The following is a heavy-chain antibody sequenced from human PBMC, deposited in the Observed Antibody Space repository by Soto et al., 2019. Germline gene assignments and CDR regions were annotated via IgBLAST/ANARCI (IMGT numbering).Heavy chain of an antibody. CDR2: IYPGDSDT. J-gene: IGHJ4*02. V-gene: IGHV5-51*01. CDR3: ARGGKYWDNDY. CDR1: GYSFTTFW. D-gene: IGHD1-26*01. Sequence: GESLKISCKASGYSFTTFWIGWVRQMPGKGLEWMGIIYPGDSDTRYSPSFQGQVTISADKSITTAYLQWSSLKASDTAIYYCARGGKYWDNDYWGQGTLVTVSS.